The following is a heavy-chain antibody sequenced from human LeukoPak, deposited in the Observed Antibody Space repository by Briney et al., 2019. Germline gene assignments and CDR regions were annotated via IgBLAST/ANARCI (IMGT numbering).Heavy chain of an antibody. CDR2: MNPNSGNT. D-gene: IGHD2-15*01. V-gene: IGHV1-8*01. CDR3: ARGRPTWVAAATRGMDV. Sequence: GASVKVSCKASGYTFTSYGINWVRQATGQGLEWMGWMNPNSGNTGYAQKFQGRVTMTRNTSISTAYMELSSLRSEDTAVYYCARGRPTWVAAATRGMDVWGQGTTVTVSS. J-gene: IGHJ6*02. CDR1: GYTFTSYG.